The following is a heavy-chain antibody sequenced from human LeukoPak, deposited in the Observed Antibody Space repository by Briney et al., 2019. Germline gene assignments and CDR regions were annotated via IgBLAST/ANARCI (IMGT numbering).Heavy chain of an antibody. J-gene: IGHJ4*02. CDR2: ISAYNGHT. Sequence: ASVKVSCKASGYTFTNYGISWVRQAPGQGLEWMGWISAYNGHTNYAPKFQGRVTMTTDTSTRTAYMELRSLRSDDTAIYYCARDYSDGWYGDFDCWGQGTLVTASS. CDR1: GYTFTNYG. V-gene: IGHV1-18*01. CDR3: ARDYSDGWYGDFDC. D-gene: IGHD6-13*01.